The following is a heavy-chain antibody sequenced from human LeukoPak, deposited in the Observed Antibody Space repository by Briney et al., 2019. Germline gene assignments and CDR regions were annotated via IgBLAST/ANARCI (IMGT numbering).Heavy chain of an antibody. J-gene: IGHJ6*03. D-gene: IGHD2-8*01. CDR2: IYPDDSDT. CDR3: ARLAFCTNAVCFSTYYYFMDV. Sequence: GESLKISCKGSGYSFISYWIGWVRQMPGKGLEWMGIIYPDDSDTKYSPSFQGQVTISADKSISTAYLQWSSLKASDTAMYYCARLAFCTNAVCFSTYYYFMDVWGRGTTVTVSS. V-gene: IGHV5-51*01. CDR1: GYSFISYW.